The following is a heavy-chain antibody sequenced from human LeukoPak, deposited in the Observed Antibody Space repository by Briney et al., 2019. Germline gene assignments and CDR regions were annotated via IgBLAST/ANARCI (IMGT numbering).Heavy chain of an antibody. CDR3: ARGGNWNDVPTPFDY. D-gene: IGHD1-1*01. J-gene: IGHJ4*02. CDR2: IIPIFGTA. CDR1: GGTFSSYA. Sequence: SVKVSCKASGGTFSSYAISWVRQAPGQGLEWMGGIIPIFGTANYAQKFRGRVTITADKSTRTAYMELSSLRSEDTAVYYCARGGNWNDVPTPFDYWGQGTLVTVSS. V-gene: IGHV1-69*06.